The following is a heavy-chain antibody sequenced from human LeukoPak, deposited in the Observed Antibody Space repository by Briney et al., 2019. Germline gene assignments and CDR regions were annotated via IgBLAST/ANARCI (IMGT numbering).Heavy chain of an antibody. V-gene: IGHV4-34*01. CDR2: INPSGST. CDR1: GGSFSGYH. CDR3: ARPGWYYYMDV. Sequence: SETLSLTCGVYGGSFSGYHWSWIRQSPGKGLEWIAEINPSGSTNYNSALKSRVTISGDTSKNHFSLKMSSVTAADTAVYYCARPGWYYYMDVWGKGTTVTVSS. J-gene: IGHJ6*03. D-gene: IGHD6-19*01.